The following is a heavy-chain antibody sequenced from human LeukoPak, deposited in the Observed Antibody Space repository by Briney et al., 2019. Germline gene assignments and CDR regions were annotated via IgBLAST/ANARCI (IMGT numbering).Heavy chain of an antibody. D-gene: IGHD5-12*01. CDR2: ISTSSSYI. CDR1: GFTFSTYY. CDR3: ARVGLDRRGYSGYEAFDY. V-gene: IGHV3-21*01. Sequence: GGSLRLSCAASGFTFSTYYMNWVRQAPGKGLEWVSSISTSSSYIYYADSLKGRSTISRDNAKKSLYLQINSLRAEDTAVYYCARVGLDRRGYSGYEAFDYRGQGTLVTVSS. J-gene: IGHJ4*02.